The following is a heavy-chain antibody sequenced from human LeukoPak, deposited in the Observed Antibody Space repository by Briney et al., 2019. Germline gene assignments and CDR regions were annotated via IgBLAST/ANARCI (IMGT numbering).Heavy chain of an antibody. V-gene: IGHV3-48*03. J-gene: IGHJ4*02. D-gene: IGHD2-15*01. CDR2: TSSSGSTI. CDR3: ARVPTVGSGGYQFDY. Sequence: GGSLRVSCAASGFTFSSYEMNWVRQAPGKGLEWVSYTSSSGSTIYYADSVKGRFTISRDNAKKSLYLQMNSLRAEDTAVYCARVPTVGSGGYQFDYWGQGTLVTVSS. CDR1: GFTFSSYE.